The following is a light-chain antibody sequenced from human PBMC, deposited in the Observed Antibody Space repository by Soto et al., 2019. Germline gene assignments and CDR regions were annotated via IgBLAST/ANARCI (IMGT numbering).Light chain of an antibody. V-gene: IGKV3-20*01. CDR3: QQYDSSPLT. CDR1: QSVSSNY. CDR2: GAS. J-gene: IGKJ4*01. Sequence: PGERATLSCRTSQSVSSNYLAWYQQKPAQAPRLLIYGASSRATGIPDRFSGSGSGTDFTLTISRLEPEDFAVYYCQQYDSSPLTFGGGTKVDIK.